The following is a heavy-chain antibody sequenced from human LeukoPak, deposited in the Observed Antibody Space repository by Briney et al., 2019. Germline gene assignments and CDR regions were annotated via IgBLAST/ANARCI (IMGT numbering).Heavy chain of an antibody. V-gene: IGHV3-11*04. CDR2: ISPSGGAI. CDR1: GFTFSDYY. Sequence: GGSLRLSCAASGFTFSDYYMSWIRQAPGKGLEWLSFISPSGGAIYYADSVKGRFAISRDNAKNSLYLQMNSLKAEDTAVYYCARGLFVAGSFFDSWGQGTLVTVSS. D-gene: IGHD1-26*01. J-gene: IGHJ4*02. CDR3: ARGLFVAGSFFDS.